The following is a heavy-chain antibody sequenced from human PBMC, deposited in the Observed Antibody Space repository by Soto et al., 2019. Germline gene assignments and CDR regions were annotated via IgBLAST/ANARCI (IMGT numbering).Heavy chain of an antibody. J-gene: IGHJ4*02. CDR2: IGPESGAT. D-gene: IGHD3-3*02. V-gene: IGHV1-2*02. CDR1: GYTFTGHY. Sequence: GAAVKVSCPTSGYTFTGHYIHWVRQAPQQGPEWMGEIGPESGATRYAQKFRGRVTMTMGTSITTVYMELKNLSPDDTAVYYCGRGRSGQIGISYWGKGPQVTVPS. CDR3: GRGRSGQIGISY.